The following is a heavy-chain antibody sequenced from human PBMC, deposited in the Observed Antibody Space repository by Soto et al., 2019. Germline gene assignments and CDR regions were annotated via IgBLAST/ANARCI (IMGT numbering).Heavy chain of an antibody. Sequence: QVHLVQSGAEVKRPGSSVKVSCKASGGTFTSNSVNWVRQAPGQGLEWMGRVIPILEMTNYAQKSQGRVTITADTSTGTVYMELNSLRSEDTAIYYCATGRRSDLQVGLFDSWGQGTLVTVSA. CDR1: GGTFTSNS. CDR3: ATGRRSDLQVGLFDS. CDR2: VIPILEMT. D-gene: IGHD3-10*01. J-gene: IGHJ4*02. V-gene: IGHV1-69*02.